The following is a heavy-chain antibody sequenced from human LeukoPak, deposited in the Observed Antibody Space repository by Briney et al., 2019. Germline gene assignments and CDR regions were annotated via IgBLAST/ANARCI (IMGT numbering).Heavy chain of an antibody. CDR1: GGSFSGYY. J-gene: IGHJ5*02. CDR3: ARGGFDWLLSKNWFDP. Sequence: SETLSLTCAVYGGSFSGYYWSWIRQPPGKGLEWIGEINHSGSTNYNPSLKSRVTISVDTSKNQFSLKLSSVTAADTAVYYCARGGFDWLLSKNWFDPWGQGTLVTVSS. V-gene: IGHV4-34*01. CDR2: INHSGST. D-gene: IGHD3-9*01.